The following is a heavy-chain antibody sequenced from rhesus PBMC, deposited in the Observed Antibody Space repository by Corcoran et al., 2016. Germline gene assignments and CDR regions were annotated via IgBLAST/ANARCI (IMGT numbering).Heavy chain of an antibody. D-gene: IGHD6-37*01. CDR2: IYWNDSK. CDR1: GFSISTTGTG. J-gene: IGHJ4*01. CDR3: ARVTEYSGGWAWGY. V-gene: IGHV2-95*01. Sequence: QVTLKESGPALVKPTQTLTLTCPFSGFSISTTGTGVGWIRQPPGKALEWLASIYWNDSKDYITSLKSRLTIAKGTSESQVVLTMTNMDPVDTATYYCARVTEYSGGWAWGYWGQGVLVTVSS.